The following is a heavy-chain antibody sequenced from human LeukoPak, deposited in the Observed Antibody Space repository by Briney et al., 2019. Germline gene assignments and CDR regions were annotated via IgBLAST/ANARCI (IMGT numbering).Heavy chain of an antibody. Sequence: GGSLRLSCAASGFTFSNYAMSWVRQAPGKGLEWVSAISSSGSATCYADSVKGRFTISRDNSKNTLYLQMSSLRAEDTAVYYCAKDWEWFGEFSNWGQGTLVTVSS. V-gene: IGHV3-23*01. D-gene: IGHD3-10*01. J-gene: IGHJ4*02. CDR2: ISSSGSAT. CDR1: GFTFSNYA. CDR3: AKDWEWFGEFSN.